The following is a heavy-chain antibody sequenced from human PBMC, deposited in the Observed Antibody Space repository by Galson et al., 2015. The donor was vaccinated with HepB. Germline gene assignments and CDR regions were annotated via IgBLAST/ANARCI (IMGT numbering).Heavy chain of an antibody. CDR3: ARDLNPVSVTTVYFYYGMDV. D-gene: IGHD4-11*01. V-gene: IGHV3-9*01. CDR1: GFIFEDFA. Sequence: SLRLSCAASGFIFEDFAMNWVQQAPGKGLEWVSGISWNSGRDGYADSVKGRFTISRDNAKNSLYLQMNSLRAEDTAVYYCARDLNPVSVTTVYFYYGMDVCGQATTVTVSS. J-gene: IGHJ6*02. CDR2: ISWNSGRD.